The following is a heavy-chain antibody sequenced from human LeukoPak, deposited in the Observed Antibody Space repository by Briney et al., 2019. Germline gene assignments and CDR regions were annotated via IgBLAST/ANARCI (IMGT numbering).Heavy chain of an antibody. V-gene: IGHV3-23*01. Sequence: GGSLRLSCAASGFTFTNYAMTWVRQAPGKGLEWVSGISRSGDSTDYADSVKGRFTISRDNPKNMVYLQMNSPRVEDTAVYFCATRSYSAGRDFWGQGTLVTVSS. J-gene: IGHJ4*02. CDR2: ISRSGDST. CDR3: ATRSYSAGRDF. D-gene: IGHD6-13*01. CDR1: GFTFTNYA.